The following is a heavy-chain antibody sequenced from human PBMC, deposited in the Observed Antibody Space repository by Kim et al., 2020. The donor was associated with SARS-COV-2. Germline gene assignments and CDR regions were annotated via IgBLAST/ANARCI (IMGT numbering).Heavy chain of an antibody. Sequence: SLKSRVTISVDTSKNPFSLKLSSVTAADTAVYYCARGGYSSGWPSEYFQHWGQGTLVTVSS. J-gene: IGHJ1*01. CDR3: ARGGYSSGWPSEYFQH. D-gene: IGHD6-19*01. V-gene: IGHV4-34*13.